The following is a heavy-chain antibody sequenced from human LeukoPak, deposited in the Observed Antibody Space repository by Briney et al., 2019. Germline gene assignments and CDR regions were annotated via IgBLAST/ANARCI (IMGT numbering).Heavy chain of an antibody. D-gene: IGHD5-24*01. Sequence: PSETLSLTCTVSGGSISSSDYYWGGIRQPPGKGLEWIGSIYYSGSTYYNPSLKSRVTISVDTSKNQFSLKLSSVTAADTAVYYCARRMATMLAFDIWGQGTMVTVSS. J-gene: IGHJ3*02. CDR2: IYYSGST. CDR1: GGSISSSDYY. V-gene: IGHV4-39*01. CDR3: ARRMATMLAFDI.